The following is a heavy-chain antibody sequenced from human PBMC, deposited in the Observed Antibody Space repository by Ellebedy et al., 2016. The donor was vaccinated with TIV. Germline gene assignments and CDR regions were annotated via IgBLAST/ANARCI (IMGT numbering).Heavy chain of an antibody. Sequence: ASVKVSCKASGYTFTSYGISWVRQAPGQGLEWMGGIIPIFGTANYAQKFQGRVTITADESTSTAYMELSSLRSEDTAVYYCARGPHPSAFLTGYFYYYYGMDVWGQGTTVTVSS. CDR1: GYTFTSYG. CDR2: IIPIFGTA. CDR3: ARGPHPSAFLTGYFYYYYGMDV. D-gene: IGHD3-9*01. V-gene: IGHV1-69*13. J-gene: IGHJ6*02.